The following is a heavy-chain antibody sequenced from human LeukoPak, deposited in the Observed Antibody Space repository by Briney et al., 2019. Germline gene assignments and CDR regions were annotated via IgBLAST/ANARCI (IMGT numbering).Heavy chain of an antibody. CDR2: ISAYNGNT. Sequence: ASVKVSCKTSGYTFDQYGLSWVRQAPGQGLEWMGWISAYNGNTNYAQKLQGRVTMTTDTSTSTAYMELRSLRSDDTAVYYCARDYPGYCSSTSCYRPVDYWGQGTLVTVSS. V-gene: IGHV1-18*01. D-gene: IGHD2-2*02. J-gene: IGHJ4*02. CDR1: GYTFDQYG. CDR3: ARDYPGYCSSTSCYRPVDY.